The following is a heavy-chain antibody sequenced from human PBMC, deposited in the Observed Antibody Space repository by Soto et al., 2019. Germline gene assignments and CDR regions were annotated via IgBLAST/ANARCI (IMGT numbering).Heavy chain of an antibody. J-gene: IGHJ5*02. CDR1: GFSLSKYW. Sequence: EVQLVESGGASVQPGGSLRLSCAASGFSLSKYWMRWVRQAPGKGLEWVSRVNGDGSSTTYADSVSGRFIISRDNAKNTVFLQMSSLRADETARYYCARGGSTDFYGLLDLWGQGTQVIVSS. D-gene: IGHD3-16*01. CDR2: VNGDGSST. CDR3: ARGGSTDFYGLLDL. V-gene: IGHV3-74*01.